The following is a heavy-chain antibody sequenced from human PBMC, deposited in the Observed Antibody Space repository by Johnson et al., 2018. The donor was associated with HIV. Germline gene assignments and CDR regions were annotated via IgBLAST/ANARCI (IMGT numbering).Heavy chain of an antibody. V-gene: IGHV3-7*01. J-gene: IGHJ3*02. CDR3: ARASLARGGKIRAFDI. D-gene: IGHD4-23*01. CDR2: IKQDGSEK. Sequence: VQLVESGGGVVQPGRSLRLSCAASGFTFSSYAMHWVRQAPAKGLEWVANIKQDGSEKYYVDSVKGRFTISRDNAKNSLYLQMNILRAEDTAVYYCARASLARGGKIRAFDIWGQGTMVTVSS. CDR1: GFTFSSYA.